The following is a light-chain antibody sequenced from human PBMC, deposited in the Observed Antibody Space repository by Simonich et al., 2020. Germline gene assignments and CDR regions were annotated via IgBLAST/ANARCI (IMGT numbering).Light chain of an antibody. CDR2: KAS. CDR3: QQYNSYLWT. CDR1: QSISSW. V-gene: IGKV1-5*03. Sequence: DIQMTKSPSTLSASVGDRVTITCRASQSISSWLDWYQQKPGKAPKLLIYKASSLESGVPSRFSGSGSGTEFTLTISSLQPDDFATYYCQQYNSYLWTFGQGTKVEIK. J-gene: IGKJ1*01.